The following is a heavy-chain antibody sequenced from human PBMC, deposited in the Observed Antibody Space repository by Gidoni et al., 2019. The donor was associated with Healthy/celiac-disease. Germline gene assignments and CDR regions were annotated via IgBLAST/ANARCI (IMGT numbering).Heavy chain of an antibody. CDR1: GFTFSSYW. Sequence: EVQLVESGGGLVQPGGSLRLSCAASGFTFSSYWMSWVRQAPGKGLEWVANIKQDGSEKYYVDSVKGRFTISRDNAKNSLYLQMNSLRAEDTAVYYCARDRLGGITMIVVVPSDYYYGMDVWGQGTTVTVSS. CDR2: IKQDGSEK. V-gene: IGHV3-7*01. D-gene: IGHD3-22*01. CDR3: ARDRLGGITMIVVVPSDYYYGMDV. J-gene: IGHJ6*02.